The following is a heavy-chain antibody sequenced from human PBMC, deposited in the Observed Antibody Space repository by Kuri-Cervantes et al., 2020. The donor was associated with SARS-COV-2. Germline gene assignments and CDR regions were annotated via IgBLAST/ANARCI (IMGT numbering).Heavy chain of an antibody. CDR2: ICWDDVK. CDR1: GFSLSTSGVG. V-gene: IGHV2-5*02. D-gene: IGHD3-22*01. CDR3: PRSRYYYDSSGYPGHWFDP. J-gene: IGHJ5*02. Sequence: SGPTLVKPTHTLTLTCTFSGFSLSTSGVGVGWIRQPPGKALEWLALICWDDVKRYSHSLKSRYTVTKDTSKNPVVLTMTNMDPVDTATYYCPRSRYYYDSSGYPGHWFDPWGQGTLVTVSS.